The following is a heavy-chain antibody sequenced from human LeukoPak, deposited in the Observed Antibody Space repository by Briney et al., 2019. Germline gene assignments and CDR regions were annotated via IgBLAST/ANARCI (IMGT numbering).Heavy chain of an antibody. V-gene: IGHV3-48*03. CDR3: ARAGPPAFDP. Sequence: PGGSLRLSCAASGFTFTTYNMNWVRQAPGKGLEWVSYISYSGSTTSYADSVKGRCTISRDNAKNSMYLQMNSLRAEDKAVYYCARAGPPAFDPWGQGTLVTVSS. J-gene: IGHJ5*02. CDR1: GFTFTTYN. CDR2: ISYSGSTT.